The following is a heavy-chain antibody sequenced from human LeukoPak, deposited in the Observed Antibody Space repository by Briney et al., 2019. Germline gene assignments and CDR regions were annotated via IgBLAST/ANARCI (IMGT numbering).Heavy chain of an antibody. CDR3: AGHHPRNTVDF. CDR1: GGSLNNYH. Sequence: SETLSLTCTVSGGSLNNYHWSWIRQPPGKGLEWIAYISDIGSINYNPSLKSRVTISLDTSKNQFSLKLSSVTAADTAVYYCAGHHPRNTVDFWGQGTLVTVSS. CDR2: ISDIGSI. D-gene: IGHD2/OR15-2a*01. J-gene: IGHJ4*02. V-gene: IGHV4-59*08.